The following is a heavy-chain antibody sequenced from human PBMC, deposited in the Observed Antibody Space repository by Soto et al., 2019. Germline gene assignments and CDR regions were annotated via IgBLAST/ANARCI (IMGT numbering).Heavy chain of an antibody. CDR1: GGSISSGDYY. V-gene: IGHV4-30-4*01. J-gene: IGHJ3*02. CDR3: ARTDGYSGYVDGAFDI. Sequence: SETLSLTCTVSGGSISSGDYYWNWIRQPPGKDLEWIGYIYYSGSAYYNPSLKSRVTISVDTSKDQFSLQLTSVTAADTAVYYCARTDGYSGYVDGAFDIWGQGTMVTVSS. CDR2: IYYSGSA. D-gene: IGHD5-12*01.